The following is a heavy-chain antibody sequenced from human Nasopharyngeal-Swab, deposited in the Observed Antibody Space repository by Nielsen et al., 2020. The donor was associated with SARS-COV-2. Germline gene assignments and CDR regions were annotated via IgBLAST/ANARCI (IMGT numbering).Heavy chain of an antibody. D-gene: IGHD5-12*01. CDR1: GYSFTSYW. CDR3: VRPEGVATSFKYYFQYGMDV. Sequence: GESLKISCNGSGYSFTSYWIAWVRQMPGKGLEWMGIIYPRDSDTRYSPSFQGQVTISADKSISTAYLQWSSLKASDTAMYYCVRPEGVATSFKYYFQYGMDVWGQGTMVTVPS. J-gene: IGHJ6*02. V-gene: IGHV5-51*01. CDR2: IYPRDSDT.